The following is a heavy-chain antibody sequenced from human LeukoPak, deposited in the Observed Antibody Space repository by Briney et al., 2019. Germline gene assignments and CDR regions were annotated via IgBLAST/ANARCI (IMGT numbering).Heavy chain of an antibody. J-gene: IGHJ6*02. CDR2: IYYSGST. D-gene: IGHD6-13*01. CDR1: GGSISSSSYY. Sequence: SETLSLTCTVSGGSISSSSYYWGWIRQPPGKGLEWIGSIYYSGSTYYNPSLKSRVTISVDTSKNQFSLKLSSVTAADTAVYYCARKIAAAPTPYYYYYGMDVWGQGTTVTVS. V-gene: IGHV4-39*07. CDR3: ARKIAAAPTPYYYYYGMDV.